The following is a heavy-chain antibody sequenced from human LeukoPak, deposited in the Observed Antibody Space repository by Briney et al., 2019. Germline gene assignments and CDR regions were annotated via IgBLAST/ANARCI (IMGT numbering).Heavy chain of an antibody. CDR1: GFTFSSYG. CDR3: ARDDALGDNALDI. J-gene: IGHJ3*02. Sequence: PARSLRLSCAASGFTFSSYGMHWGRQAPGKGLEWVAVILNDGSQEKYADSVKGRFTISRDNSKNTLFLQMNSLRSEDTAVYYCARDDALGDNALDIWGQGTMVTVSS. CDR2: ILNDGSQE. V-gene: IGHV3-33*01. D-gene: IGHD3-16*01.